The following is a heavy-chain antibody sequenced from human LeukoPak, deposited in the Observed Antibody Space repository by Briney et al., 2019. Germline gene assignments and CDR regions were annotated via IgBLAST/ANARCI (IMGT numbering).Heavy chain of an antibody. CDR3: ARDYYDSSGYYGPGGFDY. V-gene: IGHV3-20*04. D-gene: IGHD3-22*01. CDR2: INWNGGST. J-gene: IGHJ4*02. Sequence: GGSLRLSCAASGFTFSNYGMHWVRQAPGKGLEWVSGINWNGGSTGYADSVKGRFTISRDNAKNSLYLQMNSLRAEDTALYYCARDYYDSSGYYGPGGFDYWGQGTLVTVSS. CDR1: GFTFSNYG.